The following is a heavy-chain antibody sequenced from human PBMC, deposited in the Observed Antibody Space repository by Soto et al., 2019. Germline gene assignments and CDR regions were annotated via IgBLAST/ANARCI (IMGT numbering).Heavy chain of an antibody. Sequence: PGGSLRLSCAASGFTFSSYSMNWVRQAPGKGLEWVSYISSSSSTIYYADSVKGRFTISRDNAKNSLYLQMNSLRDEDTAVYYCARDPLWFGAPTPLGMDVWGQGTTVTVP. CDR2: ISSSSSTI. D-gene: IGHD3-10*01. CDR1: GFTFSSYS. V-gene: IGHV3-48*02. CDR3: ARDPLWFGAPTPLGMDV. J-gene: IGHJ6*02.